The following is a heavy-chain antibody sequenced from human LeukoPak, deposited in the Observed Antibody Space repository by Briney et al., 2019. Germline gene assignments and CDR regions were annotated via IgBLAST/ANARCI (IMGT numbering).Heavy chain of an antibody. CDR1: GFTFSSYA. CDR3: AKAEYDFWSGYYYYYYYYMDV. D-gene: IGHD3-3*01. Sequence: PGGSLRPSCAASGFTFSSYAMSWVRQAPGKGLEWVSAISGSGGSTYYADSVKGRFTISRDNSKNTLYLQMNSLRAEDTAVYYCAKAEYDFWSGYYYYYYYYMDVWGKGTTVTVSS. J-gene: IGHJ6*03. V-gene: IGHV3-23*01. CDR2: ISGSGGST.